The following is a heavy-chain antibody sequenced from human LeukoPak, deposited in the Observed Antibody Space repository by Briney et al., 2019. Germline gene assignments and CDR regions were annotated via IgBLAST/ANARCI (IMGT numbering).Heavy chain of an antibody. CDR3: ARGPRNDP. V-gene: IGHV1-8*01. CDR1: GYPFTTWE. J-gene: IGHJ5*02. Sequence: GGSVKVSCKTSGYPFTTWEINWVRQAAGQGLEWMGWVHPNGGNTAYAQKFQGRVTVTRDTSISTAYMELSGLTSDDTAVYFCARGPRNDPWGQGTLVTVSS. D-gene: IGHD1-14*01. CDR2: VHPNGGNT.